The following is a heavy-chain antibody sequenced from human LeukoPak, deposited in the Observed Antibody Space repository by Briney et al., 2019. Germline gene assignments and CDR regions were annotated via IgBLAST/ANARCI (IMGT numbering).Heavy chain of an antibody. V-gene: IGHV1-18*04. CDR1: GYTFTSYY. CDR2: ISPYNGNT. Sequence: GASVKVSCKASGYTFTSYYMHWVRQAPGQGLEWMGWISPYNGNTRYAQKFQGRVAMTTDTSTTTAYMELRGLRFNDTAVYYCARAGSGSGWYFDYWGQGTLVTVSS. J-gene: IGHJ4*02. D-gene: IGHD6-19*01. CDR3: ARAGSGSGWYFDY.